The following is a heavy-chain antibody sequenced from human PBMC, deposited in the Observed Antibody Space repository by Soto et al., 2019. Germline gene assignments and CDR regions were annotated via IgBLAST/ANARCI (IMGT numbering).Heavy chain of an antibody. Sequence: ASVTDSCTASGGSFISYAIGWVRQAPGQGLEWMGGIIPIFGTANYAQKFQGRVTITADKSTSTAYMELSSLRSEDTAVYYCATRRPYFDYWGQGTRV. CDR3: ATRRPYFDY. CDR1: GGSFISYA. J-gene: IGHJ4*02. V-gene: IGHV1-69*06. CDR2: IIPIFGTA.